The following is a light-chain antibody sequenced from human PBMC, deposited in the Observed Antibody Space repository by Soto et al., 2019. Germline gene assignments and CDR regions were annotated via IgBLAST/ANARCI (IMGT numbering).Light chain of an antibody. V-gene: IGKV4-1*01. Sequence: DFVVTQSPQSLAVTLGGRVTINCKSSQSLLYTSNNKNYLAWYQQKPGQPPKLIIYWASTRESGVPDRFTGSGSGTDFTLTISNLQAEDAAVYYCQQYYTTPRTFGQGTKVEI. CDR1: QSLLYTSNNKNY. J-gene: IGKJ1*01. CDR3: QQYYTTPRT. CDR2: WAS.